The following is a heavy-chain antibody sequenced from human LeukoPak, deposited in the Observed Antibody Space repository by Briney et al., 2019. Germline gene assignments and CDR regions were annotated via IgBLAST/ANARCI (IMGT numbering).Heavy chain of an antibody. CDR3: ARDYYYDSSGYYWGEGEVFDY. D-gene: IGHD3-22*01. J-gene: IGHJ4*02. Sequence: LAGGSLRLSCAASGFTFSSYSVNWVRQAPGKGLEWVSYISSSSSTIYYADSVKGRFTISRNNAKDSLYLQMNSLRAQDTAVYYCARDYYYDSSGYYWGEGEVFDYWGQGTLVTVSS. CDR2: ISSSSSTI. CDR1: GFTFSSYS. V-gene: IGHV3-48*04.